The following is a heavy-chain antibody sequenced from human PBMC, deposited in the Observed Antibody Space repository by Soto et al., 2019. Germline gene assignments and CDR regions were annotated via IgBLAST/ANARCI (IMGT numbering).Heavy chain of an antibody. Sequence: PGGSLRLSCAASGFTFSSYAMSWVRQAPGKGLEWVSAISGSGGSTYYADSVKGRFTISRDNSKNTLYLQMNSLRAEDTAVYYCAKLPNDYSNYGWFDPWGQGTLVTVSS. CDR2: ISGSGGST. CDR3: AKLPNDYSNYGWFDP. J-gene: IGHJ5*02. D-gene: IGHD4-4*01. V-gene: IGHV3-23*01. CDR1: GFTFSSYA.